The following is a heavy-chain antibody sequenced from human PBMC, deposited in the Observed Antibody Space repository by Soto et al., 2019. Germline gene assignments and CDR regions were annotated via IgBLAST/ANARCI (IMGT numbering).Heavy chain of an antibody. J-gene: IGHJ4*02. CDR1: GGSFSSYG. Sequence: QVQLVQSGAEVKKPGSSLKVSCKVSGGSFSSYGFNWVRQAPGQGLEWMGGIIPMFGITNHTQKFQDRMTISADASTSTAYMQLISLGHDDTAIYYCASDRGYGLVNWGQGTLVTVSS. CDR2: IIPMFGIT. CDR3: ASDRGYGLVN. D-gene: IGHD2-15*01. V-gene: IGHV1-69*12.